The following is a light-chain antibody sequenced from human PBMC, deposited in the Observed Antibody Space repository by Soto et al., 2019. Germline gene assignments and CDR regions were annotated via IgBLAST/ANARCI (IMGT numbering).Light chain of an antibody. Sequence: ILMTQSPSTLTVSPGERATLSCRASQSVSSKLAWYQQKPGQAPRLLIYGASTRATGIPARFSGSGSGTEFTLTISSLQYEDFAVYYCHQYNHWLTWTFGQGTKVDIK. CDR3: HQYNHWLTWT. V-gene: IGKV3-15*01. CDR2: GAS. CDR1: QSVSSK. J-gene: IGKJ1*01.